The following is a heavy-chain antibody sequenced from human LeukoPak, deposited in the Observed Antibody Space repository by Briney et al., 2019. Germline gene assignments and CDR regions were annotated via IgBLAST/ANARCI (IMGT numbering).Heavy chain of an antibody. J-gene: IGHJ4*02. CDR2: ISSSSSYI. Sequence: PGGSLRLSCAASGFTFSSYSMNWVRQAPGKRLEWVSSISSSSSYIYYVDSVKGRFTISRDNAKNSLYLQMNSLRAEDTAVYYCARGPLGYYGSGSYYYFDYWGQGTLVTVSS. D-gene: IGHD3-10*01. CDR1: GFTFSSYS. CDR3: ARGPLGYYGSGSYYYFDY. V-gene: IGHV3-21*01.